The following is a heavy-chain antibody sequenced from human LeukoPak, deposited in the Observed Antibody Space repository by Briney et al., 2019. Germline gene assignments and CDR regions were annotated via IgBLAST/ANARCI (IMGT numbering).Heavy chain of an antibody. D-gene: IGHD4/OR15-4a*01. CDR3: ARRAGAYSHPYDY. J-gene: IGHJ4*02. CDR1: VFTFSSYG. V-gene: IGHV3-30*03. Sequence: GWSLRLSCAASVFTFSSYGMHWVHQAPGKGLEWVAVISYDGSNKYYADSVKGRFTISRDNSKNTLCLQMNSLRAEDTAVYYCARRAGAYSHPYDYWGQGTLVTVSS. CDR2: ISYDGSNK.